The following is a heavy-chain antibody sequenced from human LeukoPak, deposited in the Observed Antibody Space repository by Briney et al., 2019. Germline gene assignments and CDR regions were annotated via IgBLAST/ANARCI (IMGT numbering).Heavy chain of an antibody. J-gene: IGHJ4*02. D-gene: IGHD4-17*01. CDR2: IKQDGSDK. Sequence: GGSLRLSCAASGFTFSSYWMSWVRQAPGKGLEWVADIKQDGSDKYYVDSVKGRFTISRDNAKNSLYLQMNSLRAEDTAVYFCARGQTTVTNWGQGTLVTVSS. CDR1: GFTFSSYW. V-gene: IGHV3-7*03. CDR3: ARGQTTVTN.